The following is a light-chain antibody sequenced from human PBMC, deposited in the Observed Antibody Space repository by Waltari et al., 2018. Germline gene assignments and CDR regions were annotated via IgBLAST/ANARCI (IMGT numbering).Light chain of an antibody. V-gene: IGLV2-11*01. J-gene: IGLJ3*02. CDR3: CSFAGSYTWV. CDR2: DVT. Sequence: QSALTQPRSVSGSPGQSVTISCTGTSSDVGGYKHVSWYQQHPGKAPKLIFYDVTELPSGVPDRFSGSKSGNTASLTISGLQPEDEADYYCCSFAGSYTWVFGGGTKVTFL. CDR1: SSDVGGYKH.